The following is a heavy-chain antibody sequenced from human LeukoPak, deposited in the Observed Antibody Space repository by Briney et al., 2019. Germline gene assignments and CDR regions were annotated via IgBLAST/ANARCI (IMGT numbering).Heavy chain of an antibody. CDR2: IYAANSNT. J-gene: IGHJ4*02. CDR1: GYSFTTYW. Sequence: GESLKISCQGSGYSFTTYWIGWVRQMPGRGLEWMGIIYAANSNTRYSPSFQGQVTISVDKSISTAFLQWSSLKASDTAIYYCARHLVVDINSPMDYWGQGTLVTVSS. CDR3: ARHLVVDINSPMDY. D-gene: IGHD2-15*01. V-gene: IGHV5-51*01.